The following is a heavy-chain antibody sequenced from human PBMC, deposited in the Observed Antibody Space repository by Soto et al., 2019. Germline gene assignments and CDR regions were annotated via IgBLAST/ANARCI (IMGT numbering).Heavy chain of an antibody. CDR1: GGSISSSSYY. CDR2: IYYSGST. CDR3: ASHYGDYVHYYYYMDV. D-gene: IGHD4-17*01. Sequence: SETLSLTCTVSGGSISSSSYYWGWIRQPPGKGLEWIGSIYYSGSTYYNPSLKSRVTISVDTSKNQFSLKLSSVTAADTAVYYCASHYGDYVHYYYYMDVWGKGTTVTVSS. V-gene: IGHV4-39*01. J-gene: IGHJ6*03.